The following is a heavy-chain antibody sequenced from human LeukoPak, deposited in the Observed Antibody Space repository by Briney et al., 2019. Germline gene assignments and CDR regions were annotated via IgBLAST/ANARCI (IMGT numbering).Heavy chain of an antibody. D-gene: IGHD3-3*01. J-gene: IGHJ5*02. CDR2: ISAYNGNT. CDR3: ARDKGDYDFWSGYYTDNWFDP. Sequence: ASVKASCKASGYTFTSYGISWVRQAPGQGLEWMGWISAYNGNTNYAQKLQGRVTMTTDTSTSTAYMELRSLRSDDTAVYYCARDKGDYDFWSGYYTDNWFDPWGQGTLVTVSS. V-gene: IGHV1-18*01. CDR1: GYTFTSYG.